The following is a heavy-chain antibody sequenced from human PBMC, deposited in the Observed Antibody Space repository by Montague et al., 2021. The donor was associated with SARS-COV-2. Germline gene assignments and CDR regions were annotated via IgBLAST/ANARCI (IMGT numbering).Heavy chain of an antibody. J-gene: IGHJ6*02. CDR3: TSGREGNYNVMDV. D-gene: IGHD3-10*01. Sequence: SETRSLTCAVYGGSFSGYYLSWIRQPPGKGLEWIGEINHSGSTNYNPSLKSRVTISIDTSKNQFSLQLNSVTPEDTAIYYCTSGREGNYNVMDVWGQGTTVTVSS. CDR1: GGSFSGYY. CDR2: INHSGST. V-gene: IGHV4-34*01.